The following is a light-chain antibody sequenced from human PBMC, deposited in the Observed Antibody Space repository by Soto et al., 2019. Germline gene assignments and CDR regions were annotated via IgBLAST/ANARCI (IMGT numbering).Light chain of an antibody. CDR1: SSDVGGYNY. J-gene: IGLJ2*01. Sequence: QSALTQPASVSGSPGQSITISCTGTSSDVGGYNYVSWYQQHPGKAPKLMIYDVSNRRSGVSNRFSGSKSGNTASLTISGLQAEDEADYYCSSYTSSSTLVVFGGGTKLTV. CDR2: DVS. V-gene: IGLV2-14*01. CDR3: SSYTSSSTLVV.